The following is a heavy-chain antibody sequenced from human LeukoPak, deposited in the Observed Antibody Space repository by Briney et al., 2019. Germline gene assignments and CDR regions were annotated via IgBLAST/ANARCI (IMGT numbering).Heavy chain of an antibody. Sequence: GESLKISCKGSAYSFTTYWIGWVRQMPGKGLEWMGIIYPGDSDTRYSPSFQGQVTISADKSIRTDYMQWSSLKASDTAIYYCARQVVVAADVDYWGQGTLVTVSS. CDR3: ARQVVVAADVDY. CDR1: AYSFTTYW. J-gene: IGHJ4*02. D-gene: IGHD2-15*01. CDR2: IYPGDSDT. V-gene: IGHV5-51*01.